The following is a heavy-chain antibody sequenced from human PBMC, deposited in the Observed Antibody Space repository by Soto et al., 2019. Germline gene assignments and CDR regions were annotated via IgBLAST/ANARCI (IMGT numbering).Heavy chain of an antibody. CDR3: ARRRASDYGGNNNPYSFDY. CDR1: VDSISSSVW. V-gene: IGHV4-4*02. CDR2: AFHTGNT. D-gene: IGHD4-17*01. J-gene: IGHJ4*02. Sequence: PSETPSPTCAASVDSISSSVWWSWVLQPPGNRMDWIVEAFHTGNTNYNPSLKSRVTMSVDKSTNEFSLKVTSVTAADTAIYYCARRRASDYGGNNNPYSFDYWGQGTLLTVSS.